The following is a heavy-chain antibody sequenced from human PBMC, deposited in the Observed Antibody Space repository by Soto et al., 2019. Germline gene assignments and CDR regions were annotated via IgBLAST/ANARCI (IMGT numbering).Heavy chain of an antibody. CDR3: ASGGGGDSYFDY. J-gene: IGHJ4*02. CDR1: GFTFRTFW. Sequence: GSLRLSCAVSGFTFRTFWIHCVRQAPGKGLVWVSRISGDGSTTTYADSVKGRFTISRDNAKNTLYLQMNSLRAEDTAVYYCASGGGGDSYFDYWGQGA. V-gene: IGHV3-74*01. CDR2: ISGDGSTT. D-gene: IGHD2-21*02.